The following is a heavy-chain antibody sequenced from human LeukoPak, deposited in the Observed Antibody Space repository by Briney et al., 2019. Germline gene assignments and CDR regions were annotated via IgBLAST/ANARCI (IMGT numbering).Heavy chain of an antibody. J-gene: IGHJ3*02. D-gene: IGHD6-19*01. Sequence: SETLSLTCAVYGGSFSGYYWSWIRQPPGKGLEWIGEINHSGSTNYNPSLKSRVTISVDTSKNQFSLKLSSVTAADTAVYYCSTKWLVSDAFDIWGQATMVTVSS. CDR1: GGSFSGYY. V-gene: IGHV4-34*01. CDR3: STKWLVSDAFDI. CDR2: INHSGST.